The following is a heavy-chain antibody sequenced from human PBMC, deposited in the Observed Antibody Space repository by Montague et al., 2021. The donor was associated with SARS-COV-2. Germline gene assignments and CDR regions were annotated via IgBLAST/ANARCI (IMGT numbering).Heavy chain of an antibody. J-gene: IGHJ6*02. Sequence: SETLSLTCTVSGGSISSSSYYWGWIRQPPGKGLEWIGSIYYSGSTYYNPSLKSRVTISVDTSKNQFSLKLSSVTAADTAVYYCARDQGYNWNYYYYYGMDVWGQGTRVTVSS. CDR1: GGSISSSSYY. V-gene: IGHV4-39*07. D-gene: IGHD1-20*01. CDR2: IYYSGST. CDR3: ARDQGYNWNYYYYYGMDV.